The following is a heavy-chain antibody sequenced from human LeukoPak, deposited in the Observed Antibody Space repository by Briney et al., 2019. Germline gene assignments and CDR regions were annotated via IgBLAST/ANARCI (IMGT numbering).Heavy chain of an antibody. J-gene: IGHJ5*02. CDR1: GGSFSGYY. CDR2: INHSGST. Sequence: SETLSLTCAVYGGSFSGYYWSWIRQPPGKGLEWIGEINHSGSTNYNPSLKSRVAISVDTSKNQFSLKLSSVTAADTAVYYCARRRSYNWFDPWGQGTLATVSS. CDR3: ARRRSYNWFDP. V-gene: IGHV4-34*01.